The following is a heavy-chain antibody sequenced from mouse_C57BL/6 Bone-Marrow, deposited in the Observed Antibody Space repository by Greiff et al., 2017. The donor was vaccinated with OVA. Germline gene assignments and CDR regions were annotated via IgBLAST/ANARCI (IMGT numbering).Heavy chain of an antibody. V-gene: IGHV3-6*01. D-gene: IGHD3-2*02. J-gene: IGHJ4*01. CDR3: ARGELRRYYYAMDY. CDR1: GYSITSGYY. Sequence: ESGPGLVKPSQSLSLTCSVTGYSITSGYYWNWIRQFPGNKLEWMGYISYDGSNNYNPSLKNRISITRDTSKNQFFLKLNSVTTEDTATYYCARGELRRYYYAMDYWGQGTSVTVSS. CDR2: ISYDGSN.